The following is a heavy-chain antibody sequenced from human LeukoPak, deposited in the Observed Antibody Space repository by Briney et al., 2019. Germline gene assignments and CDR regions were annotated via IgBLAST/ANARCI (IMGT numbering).Heavy chain of an antibody. Sequence: GGSLRLPCAASGFTFSSYSMNWVRQAPGKGLEWVSYISSSSSTIYYADSVKGRFTISRDNAKNSLYLQMNSLRAEDTAVYYCARESSFTVTTYYFDYWGQGTLVTVSS. J-gene: IGHJ4*02. V-gene: IGHV3-48*04. D-gene: IGHD4-17*01. CDR2: ISSSSSTI. CDR3: ARESSFTVTTYYFDY. CDR1: GFTFSSYS.